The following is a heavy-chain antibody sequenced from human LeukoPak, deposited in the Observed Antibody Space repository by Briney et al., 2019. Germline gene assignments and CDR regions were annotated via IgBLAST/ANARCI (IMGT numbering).Heavy chain of an antibody. CDR3: ARGEGIAARPNWFDP. CDR2: IIPIFGIA. CDR1: GGTFSGYA. J-gene: IGHJ5*02. D-gene: IGHD6-6*01. V-gene: IGHV1-69*04. Sequence: ASVKVSCKASGGTFSGYAISWVRQAPGQGLEWMGRIIPIFGIANYAQKFQGRATITADKSTSTAYMELSSLRSEDTAVYYCARGEGIAARPNWFDPWGQGTLVTVSS.